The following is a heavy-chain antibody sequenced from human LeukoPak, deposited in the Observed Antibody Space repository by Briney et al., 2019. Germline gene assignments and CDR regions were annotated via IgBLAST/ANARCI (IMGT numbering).Heavy chain of an antibody. CDR1: GFTFSSYG. CDR3: AKEWSRTPFFEN. V-gene: IGHV3-30*18. CDR2: ISYDGSNK. J-gene: IGHJ4*02. D-gene: IGHD2-2*01. Sequence: GSLRLSCAASGFTFSSYGMHWVRQAPGKGLEWVAVISYDGSNKFYTDSVKGRFTISRDNSKNMMYLQMNSLRAEDTAVYYCAKEWSRTPFFENWGQGTLVTVSS.